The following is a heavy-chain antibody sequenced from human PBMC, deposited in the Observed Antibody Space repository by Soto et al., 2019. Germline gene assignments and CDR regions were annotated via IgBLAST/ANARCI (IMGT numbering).Heavy chain of an antibody. CDR2: IYYSGST. J-gene: IGHJ5*02. V-gene: IGHV4-39*01. D-gene: IGHD3-9*01. Sequence: PSETLSLTCTVSGGSISSSSYYWGWIRQPPGQGLEWIGSIYYSGSTYYNPSLKSRVTISVDTSKNQFSLKLSSVTAADTAVYYCARHGYCDMLTSYIHWWFDPWGQGTLVTVSS. CDR3: ARHGYCDMLTSYIHWWFDP. CDR1: GGSISSSSYY.